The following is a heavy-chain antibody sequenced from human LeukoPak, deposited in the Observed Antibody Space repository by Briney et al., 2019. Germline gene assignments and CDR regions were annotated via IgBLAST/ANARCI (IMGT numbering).Heavy chain of an antibody. CDR3: AKGFVGAYYPYYFEY. CDR2: ISGSGGST. V-gene: IGHV3-23*01. J-gene: IGHJ4*02. CDR1: GFTFNNYG. D-gene: IGHD3-10*01. Sequence: GGSLRLSCVASGFTFNNYGMSGVRHAPGKGLGWVSVISGSGGSTYYADSVKGRFTISRDNSKNTVSLQMNSLRAGDTAIYYCAKGFVGAYYPYYFEYWGQGTLVTVSS.